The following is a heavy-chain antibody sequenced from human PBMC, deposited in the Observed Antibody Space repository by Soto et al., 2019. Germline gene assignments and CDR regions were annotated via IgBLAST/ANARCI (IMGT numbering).Heavy chain of an antibody. Sequence: QVQLQQWGAGLLKPSETLSLTCAVYGGSFSGYYWSWIRQPPGKGLEWIGEINHSGSTNYNPSLKSRVTISVDTSKNQFSLKLSSVTAADTAVYYCARGYGDYYGSGSSFDPWGQGTLVTVSS. J-gene: IGHJ5*02. CDR3: ARGYGDYYGSGSSFDP. D-gene: IGHD3-10*01. CDR2: INHSGST. V-gene: IGHV4-34*01. CDR1: GGSFSGYY.